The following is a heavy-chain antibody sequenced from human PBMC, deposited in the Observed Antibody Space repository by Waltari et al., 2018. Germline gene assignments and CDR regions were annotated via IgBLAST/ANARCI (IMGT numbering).Heavy chain of an antibody. V-gene: IGHV4-34*01. Sequence: QVQLQQWGAGLLKPSETLSLTCAVYGGSFSGYYWSWIRQPPGKGLEWIGEINHSGRPTDNPSRKSRVTISVATSKNQFSLKLSSVTAADTAVYYCAGGSAPPGCSGGSCPDYWGQGTLVTVSS. CDR1: GGSFSGYY. CDR3: AGGSAPPGCSGGSCPDY. D-gene: IGHD2-15*01. J-gene: IGHJ4*02. CDR2: INHSGRP.